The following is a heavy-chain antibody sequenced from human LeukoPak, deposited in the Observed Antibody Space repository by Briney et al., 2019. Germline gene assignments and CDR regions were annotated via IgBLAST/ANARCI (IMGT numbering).Heavy chain of an antibody. Sequence: ASVKVSCKASGYTFTGYYMHWVRQAPGQGLERMGRINPNSGGTNSAQKFQGRVTMTRDTSISTAYMELSRLRFDDTAVHYCARAKGAVDHNWFDPWGQGTLVTVSS. CDR2: INPNSGGT. V-gene: IGHV1-2*06. D-gene: IGHD6-19*01. CDR1: GYTFTGYY. J-gene: IGHJ5*02. CDR3: ARAKGAVDHNWFDP.